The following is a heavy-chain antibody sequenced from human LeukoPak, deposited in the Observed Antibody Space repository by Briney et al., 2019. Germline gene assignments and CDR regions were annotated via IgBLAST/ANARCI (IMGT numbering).Heavy chain of an antibody. CDR1: GASISSRNW. CDR2: IYHAGTT. D-gene: IGHD2-2*01. Sequence: SGTLSLTFAVSGASISSRNWCSWARQPPGKGLEWIGEIYHAGTTNYNPSLQSRVTISVDTSRNQFSLKVTSVTAADTAVYYCLRIYCSNTVCPYFDYWGQGTLVTVSS. J-gene: IGHJ4*02. CDR3: LRIYCSNTVCPYFDY. V-gene: IGHV4-4*02.